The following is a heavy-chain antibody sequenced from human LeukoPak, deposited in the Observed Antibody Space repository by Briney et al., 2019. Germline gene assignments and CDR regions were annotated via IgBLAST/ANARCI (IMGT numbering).Heavy chain of an antibody. CDR3: ARGYSKAYYYDSSGYYPDY. V-gene: IGHV3-30*04. Sequence: PGGSLRLSCAASGFTFSSYAMHWVRQAPGKGLEWVAVISYDGSNKYYADSVKGRFTISRDNSKNTLYLQMNSLRAEDTAVYYCARGYSKAYYYDSSGYYPDYWGQGTLVTVSS. D-gene: IGHD3-22*01. CDR2: ISYDGSNK. J-gene: IGHJ4*02. CDR1: GFTFSSYA.